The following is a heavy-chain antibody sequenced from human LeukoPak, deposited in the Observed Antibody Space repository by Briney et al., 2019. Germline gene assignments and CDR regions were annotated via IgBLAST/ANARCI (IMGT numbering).Heavy chain of an antibody. CDR1: GYTFTSYA. Sequence: GASVKVSCKASGYTFTSYAMNWVRQAPGQGLEWMGWINTNTGNPTYAQGFTGRFVFSLDTSVSTAYLQISSLKAEDTAVYYCARTFSSSWYGPHLGYFDYWGQGTLVTVSS. CDR2: INTNTGNP. D-gene: IGHD6-13*01. V-gene: IGHV7-4-1*02. CDR3: ARTFSSSWYGPHLGYFDY. J-gene: IGHJ4*02.